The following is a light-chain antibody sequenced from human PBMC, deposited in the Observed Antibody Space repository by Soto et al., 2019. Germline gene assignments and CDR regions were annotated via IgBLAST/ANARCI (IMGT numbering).Light chain of an antibody. CDR2: GVS. Sequence: PGERATLSCRASQSVPSNFLAWYQQKPGQAPILLIYGVSRRATGIPGRFSGSGSGTDFTLTISRLEPEDFAVYYCQQYDSSWTFGQGTKVEIK. CDR3: QQYDSSWT. CDR1: QSVPSNF. J-gene: IGKJ1*01. V-gene: IGKV3-20*01.